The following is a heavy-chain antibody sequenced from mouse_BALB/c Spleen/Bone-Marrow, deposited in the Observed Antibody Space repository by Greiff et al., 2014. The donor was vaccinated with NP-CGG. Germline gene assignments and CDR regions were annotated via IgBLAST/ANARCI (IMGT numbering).Heavy chain of an antibody. CDR2: SNPSNGGS. J-gene: IGHJ1*01. V-gene: IGHV1S81*02. D-gene: IGHD1-1*01. Sequence: VQLQQSGAELVKPGASVKLSYKASGYTFSNYYMYWVKQRPGQGLEWIGESNPSNGGSNFNEKFKSKATLTVDKSSSTAYMQRSSLTSEDSAVYYCTRSNYGYWYFDVWGAGTTVTVSS. CDR3: TRSNYGYWYFDV. CDR1: GYTFSNYY.